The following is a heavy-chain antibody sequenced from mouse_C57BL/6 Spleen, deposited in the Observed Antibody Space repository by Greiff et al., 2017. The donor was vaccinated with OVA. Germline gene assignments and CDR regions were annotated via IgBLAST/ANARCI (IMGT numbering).Heavy chain of an antibody. J-gene: IGHJ3*01. CDR3: TRLLLPGFAY. CDR2: IDPETGGT. V-gene: IGHV1-15*01. D-gene: IGHD1-1*01. Sequence: QVHVKQSGAELVRPGASVTLSCKASGYTFTDYEMHWVKQTPVHGLEWIGAIDPETGGTAYNQKFKGKAILTADKSSSTAYMELRSLTSEDSAVYYCTRLLLPGFAYWGQGTLVTVSA. CDR1: GYTFTDYE.